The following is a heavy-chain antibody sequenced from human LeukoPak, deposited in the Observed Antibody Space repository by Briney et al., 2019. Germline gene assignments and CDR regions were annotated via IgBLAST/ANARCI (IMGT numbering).Heavy chain of an antibody. Sequence: GGSLTLSCAASGFTFSSYWMSWVRQAPGKGLEWVANIKQDGSEKYYVDSVKGRFTISRDNAKNSLYLQMNSLRAEDTAVYYCARDSGYRYDFWSPRLDYWGQGTLVTVSS. CDR1: GFTFSSYW. D-gene: IGHD3-3*01. CDR2: IKQDGSEK. CDR3: ARDSGYRYDFWSPRLDY. V-gene: IGHV3-7*01. J-gene: IGHJ4*02.